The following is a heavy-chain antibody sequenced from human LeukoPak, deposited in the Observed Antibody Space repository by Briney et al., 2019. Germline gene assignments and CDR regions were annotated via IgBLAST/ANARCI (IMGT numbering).Heavy chain of an antibody. Sequence: PGGSLRLSCAASGFTFDDYTMHWVRQAPGKGLEWVSLISWDGGSTYYADSVKGRFTISRDNSKNSLYLQMNSLRTEDTALYYCAKDISGSYSLLSLDYWGQGALATVSS. V-gene: IGHV3-43*01. J-gene: IGHJ4*02. CDR1: GFTFDDYT. CDR2: ISWDGGST. D-gene: IGHD1-26*01. CDR3: AKDISGSYSLLSLDY.